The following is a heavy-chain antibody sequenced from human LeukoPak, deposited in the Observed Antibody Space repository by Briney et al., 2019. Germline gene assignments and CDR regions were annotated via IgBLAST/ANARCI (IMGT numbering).Heavy chain of an antibody. V-gene: IGHV1-2*06. CDR1: GYTFTGYY. D-gene: IGHD6-6*01. Sequence: ASVKVSCKASGYTFTGYYMHWVRQAPGQGLEWMGQINPNSGGTNYAQKFQGRVTMTRDTSISTAYMELSRLRSDDTAVYYCARAARSRFLFDYWGQGTLVTVSS. CDR3: ARAARSRFLFDY. J-gene: IGHJ4*02. CDR2: INPNSGGT.